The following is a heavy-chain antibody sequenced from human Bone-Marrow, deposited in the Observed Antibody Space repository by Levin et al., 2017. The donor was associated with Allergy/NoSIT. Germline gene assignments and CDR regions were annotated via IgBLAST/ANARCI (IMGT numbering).Heavy chain of an antibody. CDR2: IKEDGSEK. Sequence: RASVKVSCAASGFAFSTYWMTWVRQAPGKGLYWVANIKEDGSEKYYVDSLKGRFTISRDNAKNSLYLQMNSLRDEDTAVYYCASFVVVTTLGGMDVWGQGTTVTVSS. D-gene: IGHD2-21*02. J-gene: IGHJ6*02. CDR1: GFAFSTYW. CDR3: ASFVVVTTLGGMDV. V-gene: IGHV3-7*02.